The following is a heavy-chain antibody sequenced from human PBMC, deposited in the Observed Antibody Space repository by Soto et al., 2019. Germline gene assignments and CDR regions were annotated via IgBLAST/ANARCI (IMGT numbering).Heavy chain of an antibody. CDR2: IYYSGST. V-gene: IGHV4-39*01. D-gene: IGHD3-9*01. CDR3: ARQFYDISTHTTYGMDV. J-gene: IGHJ6*02. Sequence: SETLSLTCTVSGGSISSSSYYWGWIRQPPGKGLEWIGSIYYSGSTYYNPSLKSRVTISVDTSKNQFSLKLSSVTAADTAVYYCARQFYDISTHTTYGMDVWGQGTTVT. CDR1: GGSISSSSYY.